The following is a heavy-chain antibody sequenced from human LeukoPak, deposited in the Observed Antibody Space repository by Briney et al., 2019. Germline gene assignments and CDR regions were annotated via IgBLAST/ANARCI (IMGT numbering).Heavy chain of an antibody. Sequence: SETLSLTCTVSGGSISSGDYYWSWVRQPPGKGLEWIGYIYYSGSTYYNPSLKSRVTISVDTSKNQFSLKLSSVTAADTAVYYCARYYYDPRLFDYWGQGTLVTVSS. CDR2: IYYSGST. J-gene: IGHJ4*02. V-gene: IGHV4-30-4*01. D-gene: IGHD3-22*01. CDR1: GGSISSGDYY. CDR3: ARYYYDPRLFDY.